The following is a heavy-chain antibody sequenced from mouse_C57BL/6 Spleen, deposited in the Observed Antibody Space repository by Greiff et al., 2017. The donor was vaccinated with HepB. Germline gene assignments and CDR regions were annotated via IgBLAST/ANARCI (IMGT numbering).Heavy chain of an antibody. V-gene: IGHV5-9*01. CDR3: ARQVVTGGFAY. J-gene: IGHJ3*01. D-gene: IGHD2-2*01. CDR1: GFTFSSYT. Sequence: EVKVEESGGGLVKPGGSLKLSCAASGFTFSSYTMSWVRQTPEKRLEWVATISGGGGNTYYPDSVKGRFTISRDNAKNTLYLQMSSLRSEDTALYYCARQVVTGGFAYWGQGTLVTVSA. CDR2: ISGGGGNT.